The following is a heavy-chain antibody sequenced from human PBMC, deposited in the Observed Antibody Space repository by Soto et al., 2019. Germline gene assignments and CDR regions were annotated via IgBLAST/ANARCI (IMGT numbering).Heavy chain of an antibody. CDR1: GFSLSTSGVG. CDR3: AHKGDGYRGFKY. V-gene: IGHV2-5*02. CDR2: IYWDDDK. D-gene: IGHD5-12*01. Sequence: QITLKESGPTLVKPTQTLTLTCTLSGFSLSTSGVGVGWIRQPPGKALEWLALIYWDDDKRYSPFLKSRLTITKYTSKNQVVLTLTNMDPVDTATYYCAHKGDGYRGFKYWGQGTLVTVSS. J-gene: IGHJ4*02.